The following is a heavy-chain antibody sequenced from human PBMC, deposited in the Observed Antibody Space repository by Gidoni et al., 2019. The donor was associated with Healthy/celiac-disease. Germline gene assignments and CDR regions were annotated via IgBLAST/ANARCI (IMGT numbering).Heavy chain of an antibody. J-gene: IGHJ3*02. V-gene: IGHV3-9*01. CDR1: GFTFDDYA. Sequence: VQLVESEGGVVQPGRSQRLSCAASGFTFDDYAMHWVRQAPGKGLEWVSGISWNSGSIGYADSVKGRFTISRDNSKNSLYLQMNSLRAEDTALYYCATEQLDDAFDIWGQGTMVTVSS. D-gene: IGHD6-6*01. CDR2: ISWNSGSI. CDR3: ATEQLDDAFDI.